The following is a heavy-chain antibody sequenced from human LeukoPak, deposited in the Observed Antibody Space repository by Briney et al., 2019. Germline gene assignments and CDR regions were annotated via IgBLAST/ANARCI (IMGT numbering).Heavy chain of an antibody. J-gene: IGHJ4*02. CDR1: GDTFSSYA. Sequence: SVKVSCKASGDTFSSYAISWVRQAPGQGLEWMGGIIPIFGTANYAQKFQGRVTITADESTSTAYMELSSLRSEDTAVYYCARGITMIVVGYFDYWGQGTLVTVSS. CDR3: ARGITMIVVGYFDY. CDR2: IIPIFGTA. D-gene: IGHD3-22*01. V-gene: IGHV1-69*13.